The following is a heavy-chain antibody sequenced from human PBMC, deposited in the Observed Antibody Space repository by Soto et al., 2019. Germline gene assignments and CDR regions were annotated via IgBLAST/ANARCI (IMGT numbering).Heavy chain of an antibody. V-gene: IGHV1-46*03. J-gene: IGHJ4*02. CDR2: INPDGGAT. CDR1: GYGFTFYY. CDR3: ARGRRHNF. Sequence: QVQLIQSGAEVKKPGASVIISCQSSGYGFTFYYFYWVRQAPGQGLEWIGKINPDGGATTYAQTFQGRVTITSDASTGTVYMELSSLTSDDTAVYYCARGRRHNFWGQVTQVAVS.